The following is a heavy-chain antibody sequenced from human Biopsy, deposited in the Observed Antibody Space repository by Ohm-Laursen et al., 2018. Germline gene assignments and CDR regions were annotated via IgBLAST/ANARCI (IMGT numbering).Heavy chain of an antibody. CDR1: DGSISNIINY. CDR3: ARHSFGSGRDF. Sequence: SETLSLTCTVTDGSISNIINYWGWIRQPLGKRLEWLGSIYHTGITDYNPSLKSRVTISVDTSKNQFSLKLISLTAADTAVYYCARHSFGSGRDFWGQGTLVTVSS. D-gene: IGHD3-10*01. CDR2: IYHTGIT. V-gene: IGHV4-39*01. J-gene: IGHJ4*02.